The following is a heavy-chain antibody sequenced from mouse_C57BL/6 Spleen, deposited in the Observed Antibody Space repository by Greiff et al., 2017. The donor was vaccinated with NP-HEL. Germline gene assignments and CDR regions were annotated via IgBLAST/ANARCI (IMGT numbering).Heavy chain of an antibody. CDR1: GYSFTGYY. V-gene: IGHV1-31*01. D-gene: IGHD2-3*01. CDR2: IYPYNGVS. CDR3: ARTLYDGYFDY. J-gene: IGHJ2*01. Sequence: VHVKQSGPELVKPGASVKISCKASGYSFTGYYMHWVKQSHGNILDRIGYIYPYNGVSSYNQKFKGKATLTVDKSSSTAYMELRSLTSEDSAVYYCARTLYDGYFDYWGQGTTLTVSS.